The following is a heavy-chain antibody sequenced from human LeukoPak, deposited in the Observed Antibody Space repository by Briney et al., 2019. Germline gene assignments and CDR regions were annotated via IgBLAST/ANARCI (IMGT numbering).Heavy chain of an antibody. Sequence: PSETLSLTCTVSGYSISSGYYWGWIRQPPGKGLEWIGSIYHSGSTYYNPSLKSRVTISVDTSKNQFSLKLSSVTAADTAVYYCARQSSSTVTTQGVWYFDYWGQGTLVTVSS. CDR3: ARQSSSTVTTQGVWYFDY. J-gene: IGHJ4*02. V-gene: IGHV4-38-2*02. CDR2: IYHSGST. D-gene: IGHD4-17*01. CDR1: GYSISSGYY.